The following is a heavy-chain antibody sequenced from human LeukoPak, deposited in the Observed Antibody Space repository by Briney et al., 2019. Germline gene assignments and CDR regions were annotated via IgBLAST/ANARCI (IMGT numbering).Heavy chain of an antibody. CDR3: ARPHGVDTAMVYDY. Sequence: ASVKVSCKASGYTFTGYYMHWVRQAPGQGLEWMGWINPNSGGTNYAQKFQGRVTMTRDTSISTAYMELSRLRSDDTAVYYCARPHGVDTAMVYDYWGQGTLVTVSS. V-gene: IGHV1-2*02. CDR1: GYTFTGYY. J-gene: IGHJ4*02. CDR2: INPNSGGT. D-gene: IGHD5-18*01.